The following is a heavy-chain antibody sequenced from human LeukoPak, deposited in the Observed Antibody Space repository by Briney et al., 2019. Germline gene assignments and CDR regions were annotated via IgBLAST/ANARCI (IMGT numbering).Heavy chain of an antibody. J-gene: IGHJ6*02. D-gene: IGHD3-10*02. CDR3: ARARFGELPYYYYGMDV. CDR2: IIPILGIA. Sequence: SVKVSCKASGGTFSSYAISWVRQAPGQGLEWMGRIIPILGIANYAQKFQGRVTITADKSTSTVYMELSSLRSEDTAVYYCARARFGELPYYYYGMDVWGQGTTVTASS. CDR1: GGTFSSYA. V-gene: IGHV1-69*04.